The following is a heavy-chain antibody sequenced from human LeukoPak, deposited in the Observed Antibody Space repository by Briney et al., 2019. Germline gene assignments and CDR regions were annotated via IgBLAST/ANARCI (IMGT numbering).Heavy chain of an antibody. V-gene: IGHV1-18*01. CDR1: GYTFTSYG. D-gene: IGHD5-12*01. Sequence: ASVKVSCKASGYTFTSYGISWVRQAPGQGLEWMGWISAYNSNTNYAQKLQGRVTMTTDASTSTAYMELRSLRSDDTAVYYCARVGGGYDSGGNNWFDPWGQGTLVTVSS. CDR3: ARVGGGYDSGGNNWFDP. J-gene: IGHJ5*02. CDR2: ISAYNSNT.